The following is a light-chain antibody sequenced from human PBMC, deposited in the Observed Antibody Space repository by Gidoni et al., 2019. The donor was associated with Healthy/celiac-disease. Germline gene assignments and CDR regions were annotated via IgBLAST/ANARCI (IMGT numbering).Light chain of an antibody. CDR3: QQSSNWPRT. CDR1: QSVSSY. CDR2: DAS. J-gene: IGKJ1*01. V-gene: IGKV3-11*01. Sequence: ELVLTQSPATLPLSPGERATLSCRDSQSVSSYLAWYTQKPGQAPRPLIYDASNRATGIPARFSGSGSGTDFTLTISSLEPEDFAVYYCQQSSNWPRTFGQGTKVEIK.